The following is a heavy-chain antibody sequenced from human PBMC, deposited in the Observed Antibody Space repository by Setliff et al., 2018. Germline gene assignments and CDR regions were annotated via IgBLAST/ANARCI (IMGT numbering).Heavy chain of an antibody. CDR2: ISSSGSTI. CDR3: ARSGQKAAEYYYYYYMDV. V-gene: IGHV3-11*01. CDR1: GFTFSDYY. D-gene: IGHD6-13*01. Sequence: TGGSLRLSCAASGFTFSDYYMSWIHQAPGKGLEWVSYISSSGSTIYYADSVKGRFTISRDNAKNSLYLQMNSLRAEDTAVYYCARSGQKAAEYYYYYYMDVWGKGTTVTVSS. J-gene: IGHJ6*03.